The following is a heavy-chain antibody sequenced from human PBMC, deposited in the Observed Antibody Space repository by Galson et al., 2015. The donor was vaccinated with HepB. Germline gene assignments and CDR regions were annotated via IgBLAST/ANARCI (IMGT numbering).Heavy chain of an antibody. CDR2: ISAYNGNT. D-gene: IGHD4-17*01. CDR3: ARGGGDSAPNWFDP. CDR1: GYTFTSYG. J-gene: IGHJ5*02. Sequence: SVKVSCKASGYTFTSYGISWVRQAPGQGLEWMGWISAYNGNTNYAQKLQGRVTMTTDTPTSTAYMELSSLRSEDTAVYYCARGGGDSAPNWFDPWGQGTLVTVSS. V-gene: IGHV1-18*01.